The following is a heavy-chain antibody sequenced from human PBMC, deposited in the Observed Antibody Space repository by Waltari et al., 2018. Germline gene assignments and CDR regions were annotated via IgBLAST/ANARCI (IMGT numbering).Heavy chain of an antibody. Sequence: QVQLQESGPGLVKPSETLSLTCTVSGGPISSYYWSWIRRPAGKGLDWIGRIYTSGSTNYNPSLKSRVTMSVDTSKNQFSLKLSSVTAADTAVYYCARDKSIAASGTFDYWGQGTLVTVSS. CDR1: GGPISSYY. CDR2: IYTSGST. J-gene: IGHJ4*02. D-gene: IGHD6-6*01. CDR3: ARDKSIAASGTFDY. V-gene: IGHV4-4*07.